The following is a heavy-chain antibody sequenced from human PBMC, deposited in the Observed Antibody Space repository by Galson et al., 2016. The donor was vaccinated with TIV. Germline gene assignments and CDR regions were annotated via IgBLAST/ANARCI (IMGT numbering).Heavy chain of an antibody. D-gene: IGHD6-19*01. CDR2: ISDGGKT. CDR3: ARDRVVDGTYYYYYFGLDV. Sequence: SLRLSCAASGLSVHINYMTWVRQAPGKGLEWVSLISDGGKTYYSDSVKGRFTISRDNSKNTLYLQMNGLRAEDTAIYYCARDRVVDGTYYYYYFGLDVWGQGTAVTVSS. V-gene: IGHV3-66*02. CDR1: GLSVHINY. J-gene: IGHJ6*02.